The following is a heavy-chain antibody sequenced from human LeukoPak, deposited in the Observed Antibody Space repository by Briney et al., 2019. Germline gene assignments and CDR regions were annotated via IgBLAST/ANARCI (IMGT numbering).Heavy chain of an antibody. CDR2: TYSNGRT. V-gene: IGHV3-53*01. J-gene: IGHJ6*03. CDR1: GFTVSSNY. Sequence: PGGSLRLSCAASGFTVSSNYMSWVRQAPGKGLEWVSVTYSNGRTYYADSVKGRFTIPRDISKNTLYLQMNSLRAADTAVYYCARVLAGRGSLYDYYYYMDVWGKGTTVTISS. CDR3: ARVLAGRGSLYDYYYYMDV. D-gene: IGHD1-26*01.